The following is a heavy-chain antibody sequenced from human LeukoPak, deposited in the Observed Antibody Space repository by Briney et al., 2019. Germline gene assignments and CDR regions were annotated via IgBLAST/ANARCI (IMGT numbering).Heavy chain of an antibody. V-gene: IGHV3-23*01. CDR2: ISGSGGST. J-gene: IGHJ4*02. D-gene: IGHD3-22*01. CDR1: GFTFSSYA. CDR3: AKDHYDDSSGAIRY. Sequence: GGSLRLSCAASGFTFSSYAMSWVRQAPGEGLGWVSAISGSGGSTYYTDSVKGRFPISRDNSKNTLYLQMNSLRAEDTAVYYCAKDHYDDSSGAIRYWGQGTLVTVSS.